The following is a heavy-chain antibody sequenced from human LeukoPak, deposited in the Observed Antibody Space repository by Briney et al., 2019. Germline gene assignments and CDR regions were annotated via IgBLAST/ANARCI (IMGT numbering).Heavy chain of an antibody. CDR2: INPFGGST. CDR1: AYTFTSYY. V-gene: IGHV1-46*01. Sequence: ASVKVSCKASAYTFTSYYMHWVRQAPGQGLEWMGVINPFGGSTSNAQKFQGRVTTTRDTSTRTVYMELSSLRSEDTAVYYCARDRAASGNYYTFFDYWGQGTLVTVSS. CDR3: ARDRAASGNYYTFFDY. J-gene: IGHJ4*02. D-gene: IGHD3-10*01.